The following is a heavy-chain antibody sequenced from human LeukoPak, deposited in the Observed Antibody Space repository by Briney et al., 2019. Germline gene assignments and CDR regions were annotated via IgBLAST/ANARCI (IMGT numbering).Heavy chain of an antibody. CDR2: IDPSDSET. D-gene: IGHD7-27*01. Sequence: GESLKISCKAPGYSFTSHWIGWVRHMPGKGLEWMGIIDPSDSETRYTPSFQGQVTISVDKSLTTAYLQWNSLKASDTAMYYCARQTAMGRSGDYWGQGTLVTVSS. V-gene: IGHV5-51*01. CDR1: GYSFTSHW. J-gene: IGHJ4*02. CDR3: ARQTAMGRSGDY.